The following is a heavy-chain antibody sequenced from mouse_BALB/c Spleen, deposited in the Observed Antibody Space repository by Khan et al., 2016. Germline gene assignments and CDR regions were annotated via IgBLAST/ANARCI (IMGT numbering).Heavy chain of an antibody. CDR3: ARTLLRLYYFDY. D-gene: IGHD1-2*01. CDR2: ISYSGRT. V-gene: IGHV3-2*02. Sequence: EGQLQESGPGLGKPSQSLSLTCTVTGYSITSDYAWNWIRKFPGKKLEWMGYISYSGRTSYTPSLKSRISITRDTSKNQFFLQLNSVTTEDTATYYCARTLLRLYYFDYWGQGTTLTVSS. J-gene: IGHJ2*01. CDR1: GYSITSDYA.